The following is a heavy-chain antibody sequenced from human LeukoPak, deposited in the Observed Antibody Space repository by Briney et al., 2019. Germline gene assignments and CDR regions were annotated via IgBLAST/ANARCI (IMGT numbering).Heavy chain of an antibody. Sequence: GGSLRLSCAASGFTFSSYGVHWVRQAPGKGLEWVAVISYDGSNKYYADSVKGRFTISRDNSKNTLYLQMNSLRAEDTAVYYCANTDSSGYQYYFDYWGQGTLVTVSS. CDR3: ANTDSSGYQYYFDY. J-gene: IGHJ4*02. CDR1: GFTFSSYG. V-gene: IGHV3-30*18. CDR2: ISYDGSNK. D-gene: IGHD3-22*01.